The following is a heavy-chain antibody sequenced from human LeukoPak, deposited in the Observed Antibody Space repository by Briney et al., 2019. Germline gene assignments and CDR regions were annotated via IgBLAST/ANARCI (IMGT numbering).Heavy chain of an antibody. V-gene: IGHV1-69*05. J-gene: IGHJ4*02. Sequence: SVKVSCKASGGTFSSYAISWVRQAPGQGLEWMGGIIPIFGTANYAQKFQGRVTITTDESTSTAYMELSSLRSEDTAVYYCARGPQYYDILTPHFDYWGQGTLVTVSS. D-gene: IGHD3-9*01. CDR2: IIPIFGTA. CDR3: ARGPQYYDILTPHFDY. CDR1: GGTFSSYA.